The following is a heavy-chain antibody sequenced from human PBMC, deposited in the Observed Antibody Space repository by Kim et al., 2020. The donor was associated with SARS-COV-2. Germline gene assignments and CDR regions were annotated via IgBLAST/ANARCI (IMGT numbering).Heavy chain of an antibody. Sequence: VKGRVSISRDKSKNPRYVQMNRLRAEDTTVYYCARDPGYGMDVWGQGTTVTVSS. V-gene: IGHV3-30*01. CDR3: ARDPGYGMDV. J-gene: IGHJ6*02.